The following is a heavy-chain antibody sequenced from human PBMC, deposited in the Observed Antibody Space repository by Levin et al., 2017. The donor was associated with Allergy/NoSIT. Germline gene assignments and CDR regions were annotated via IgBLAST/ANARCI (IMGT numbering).Heavy chain of an antibody. CDR3: ARAPARSNCFFDL. D-gene: IGHD1-14*01. CDR2: IHNSGDT. Sequence: TSETLSLTCTVSGGSISIYYWSWIRQPAGKGLEWIGLIHNSGDTNYNPSLKSRVTMSVDTSKNQFSLRLSSVTAADTAIYYCARAPARSNCFFDLWGRGTLVTVSS. V-gene: IGHV4-4*07. CDR1: GGSISIYY. J-gene: IGHJ2*01.